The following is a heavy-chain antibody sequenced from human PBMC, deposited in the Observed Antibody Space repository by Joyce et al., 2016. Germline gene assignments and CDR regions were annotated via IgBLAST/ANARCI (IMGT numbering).Heavy chain of an antibody. J-gene: IGHJ2*01. CDR3: TKSRIVGTTPRERYFDL. Sequence: QVQLVQSVAEVKKPGASMKVSCKASGYSFSDYYIHWGRQAPGQGLEWMGWINPSNGDTNYAQKFQGTVSLTRDTSITTAYLDLKSLRSDDTAIYYCTKSRIVGTTPRERYFDLWGRGTLITVSS. CDR2: INPSNGDT. V-gene: IGHV1-2*02. D-gene: IGHD1/OR15-1a*01. CDR1: GYSFSDYY.